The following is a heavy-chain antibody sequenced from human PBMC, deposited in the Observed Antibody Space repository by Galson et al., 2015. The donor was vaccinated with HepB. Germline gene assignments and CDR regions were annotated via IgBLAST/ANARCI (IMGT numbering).Heavy chain of an antibody. CDR3: ARLSGATMDYYYYGMDV. CDR2: IIPIFGTA. Sequence: SVKVSCKASGGTFSSYAISWVRQAPGQGLEWMGGIIPIFGTANYAQKFQGRVTITADESTSTAYMELSSLRSEDTAVYYCARLSGATMDYYYYGMDVWGQGTTVTVSS. D-gene: IGHD5-12*01. CDR1: GGTFSSYA. J-gene: IGHJ6*02. V-gene: IGHV1-69*13.